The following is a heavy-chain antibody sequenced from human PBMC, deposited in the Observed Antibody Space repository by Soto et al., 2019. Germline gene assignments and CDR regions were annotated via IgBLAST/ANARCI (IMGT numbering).Heavy chain of an antibody. CDR1: GFTFSSYG. D-gene: IGHD3-22*01. Sequence: QVQLVESGGGVVQPGRSLRLSCAASGFTFSSYGMHWVRQAPAKGLEWVAVIWSDGSNTYYADSVKGRFTISRDNSKNTLYLQMNSLRAEDTAVYYCARYYYDSSGYYPLWGQGTRVTVSS. CDR2: IWSDGSNT. CDR3: ARYYYDSSGYYPL. V-gene: IGHV3-33*01. J-gene: IGHJ4*02.